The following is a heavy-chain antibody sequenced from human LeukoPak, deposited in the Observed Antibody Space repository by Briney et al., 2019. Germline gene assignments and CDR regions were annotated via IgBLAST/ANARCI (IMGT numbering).Heavy chain of an antibody. CDR1: GFTFSSYV. CDR3: AKEWEYYGSGSYLDY. Sequence: PGGSLRLSCAASGFTFSSYVMHWVRQAPGKGLEWVAFIRYDGSNKYYADSVKGRFTISRDNSKNTLYLQMNSLRAEDTAVYYCAKEWEYYGSGSYLDYWGQGTLVTVSS. V-gene: IGHV3-30*02. CDR2: IRYDGSNK. J-gene: IGHJ4*02. D-gene: IGHD3-10*01.